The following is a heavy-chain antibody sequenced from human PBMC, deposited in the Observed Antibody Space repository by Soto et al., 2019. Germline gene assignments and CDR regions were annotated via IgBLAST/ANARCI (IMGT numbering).Heavy chain of an antibody. CDR3: ARRRSGYDYPEFDY. D-gene: IGHD5-12*01. CDR1: GGSISSSSYY. V-gene: IGHV4-39*01. J-gene: IGHJ4*02. Sequence: PSETLSLTCTVSGGSISSSSYYWGWIRQPPGKGLEWIGSIYYSGSTYYNPSLKSRVTISVDTSKNQFSLKLSSVTAADTAVYYCARRRSGYDYPEFDYWGQGTLVTVSS. CDR2: IYYSGST.